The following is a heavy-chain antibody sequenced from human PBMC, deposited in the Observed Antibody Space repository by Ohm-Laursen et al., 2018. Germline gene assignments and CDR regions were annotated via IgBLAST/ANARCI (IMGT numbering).Heavy chain of an antibody. CDR3: ARTGKYYDSSGYYYHY. D-gene: IGHD3-22*01. V-gene: IGHV1-18*04. J-gene: IGHJ4*02. Sequence: AASVKVSCKASGYTFTSYYMHWVRQAPGQGLEWMGWISAYNGNTNYAQKLQGRVTMTTDTSTSTAYMELRSLRSDDTAVYYCARTGKYYDSSGYYYHYWGQGTLVTVSS. CDR1: GYTFTSYY. CDR2: ISAYNGNT.